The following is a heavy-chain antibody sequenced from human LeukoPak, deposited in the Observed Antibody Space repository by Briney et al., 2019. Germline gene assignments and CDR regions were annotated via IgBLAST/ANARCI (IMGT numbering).Heavy chain of an antibody. J-gene: IGHJ3*01. CDR1: GFTFSSYS. CDR3: ARDWLAGNPYHTFDL. V-gene: IGHV3-21*01. CDR2: ISSSSSYI. D-gene: IGHD3-22*01. Sequence: GGSLRLSCAASGFTFSSYSMNWVRQAPGKGLEWVSSISSSSSYIYYADSVKGRFTISRDNAKNSLYLQMNSLRAEDTAVYYCARDWLAGNPYHTFDLWGKGTMVTVSS.